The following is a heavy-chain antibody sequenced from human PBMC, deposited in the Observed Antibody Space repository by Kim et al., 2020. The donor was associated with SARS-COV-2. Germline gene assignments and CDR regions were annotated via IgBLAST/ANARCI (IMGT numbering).Heavy chain of an antibody. CDR1: GYTFINYG. CDR2: ISVYNGNT. V-gene: IGHV1-18*01. Sequence: ASVKVSCKASGYTFINYGISWVRQAPGQGLEWMGWISVYNGNTKYLQNLQGRVTMTTDTSTTTAYMELRGLRSDDTAVYYCVREGGDSSGYDFAYWGQGTLLPVSS. CDR3: VREGGDSSGYDFAY. D-gene: IGHD3-22*01. J-gene: IGHJ4*02.